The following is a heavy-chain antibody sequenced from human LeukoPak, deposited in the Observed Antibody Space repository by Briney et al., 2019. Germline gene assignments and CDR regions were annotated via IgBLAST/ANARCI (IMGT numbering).Heavy chain of an antibody. CDR3: ARLGFVVPAVIFDY. Sequence: PGGSLRLSCAASGFTVSSNYMSWVRQAPGEGLEWVSVIYIGGSTYYADSVKGRFTISRDISKNTLYLQMNSLRAEDTAMYYCARLGFVVPAVIFDYWGQGTLVTVSS. CDR2: IYIGGST. V-gene: IGHV3-53*01. CDR1: GFTVSSNY. J-gene: IGHJ4*02. D-gene: IGHD2-2*02.